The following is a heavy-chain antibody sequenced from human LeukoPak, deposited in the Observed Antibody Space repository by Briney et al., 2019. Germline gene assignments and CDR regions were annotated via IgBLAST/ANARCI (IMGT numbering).Heavy chain of an antibody. CDR2: IYTSGST. V-gene: IGHV4-4*07. J-gene: IGHJ4*02. Sequence: SETLSLTCTVPGDSISNYYWSWIRQPAGKGLEWIGRIYTSGSTNYNPSLKSRVTMSVDTSKNQFSLKLSSVTAADTAVYYCARVSLVRGAPDYYFDYWGQGTLVTVSS. D-gene: IGHD3-10*01. CDR3: ARVSLVRGAPDYYFDY. CDR1: GDSISNYY.